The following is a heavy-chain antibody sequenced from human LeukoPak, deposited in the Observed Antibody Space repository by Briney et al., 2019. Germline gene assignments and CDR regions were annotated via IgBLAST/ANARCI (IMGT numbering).Heavy chain of an antibody. CDR3: AILAYYYDSSGFGFLDY. CDR2: ISGSGGST. CDR1: GFTFSSYA. Sequence: PGGSLRLSCAASGFTFSSYAMSWVRQAPGKGLEWVSAISGSGGSTYYADSVKGRFTISRDNSKNTLYLQMNSLRAEDTAVYYCAILAYYYDSSGFGFLDYWGQGTLVTVSS. J-gene: IGHJ4*02. D-gene: IGHD3-22*01. V-gene: IGHV3-23*01.